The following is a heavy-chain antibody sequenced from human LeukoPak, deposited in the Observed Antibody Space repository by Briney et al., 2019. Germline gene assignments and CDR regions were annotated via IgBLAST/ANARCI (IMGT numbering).Heavy chain of an antibody. CDR3: ARDLNTMFRSGYFEY. J-gene: IGHJ4*02. V-gene: IGHV3-33*01. CDR1: VFTFSSYA. CDR2: IWYDGSEK. D-gene: IGHD3-10*01. Sequence: GGSLRLSCAASVFTFSSYAMYWVRQAPGKGLEWVSVIWYDGSEKYYADSVKGRFTISRDNSKNILFLQMNSLRAEDTAVYYCARDLNTMFRSGYFEYWGQGTLVTVSS.